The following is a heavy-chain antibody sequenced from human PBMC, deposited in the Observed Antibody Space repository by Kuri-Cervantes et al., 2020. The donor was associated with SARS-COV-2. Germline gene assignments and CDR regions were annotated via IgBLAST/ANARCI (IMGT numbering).Heavy chain of an antibody. D-gene: IGHD3-10*01. CDR1: GFTFSSYA. CDR2: ISGSGGST. CDR3: AKDRRGSGPFDY. J-gene: IGHJ4*02. Sequence: LSLTCAASGFTFSSYAMSWVRQAPGKGLEWVSAISGSGGSTYYADSVKGRFTISRDNSKNTLYPQMNSLRAEDTAVYYCAKDRRGSGPFDYWGQGTLVTVSS. V-gene: IGHV3-23*01.